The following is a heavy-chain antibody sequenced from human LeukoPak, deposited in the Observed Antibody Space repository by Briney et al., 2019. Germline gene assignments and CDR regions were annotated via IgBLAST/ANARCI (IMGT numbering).Heavy chain of an antibody. Sequence: PGGSLRLSCAASGFTVSSNYMSWVRQAPGKGLEWVSVIYSGGSTYYADSVKGRFTIFRDNSKNTLYLQMNSLRAEDTAVYYCARENLSVYGDYGAAWVVDYWGQGTLVTVSS. CDR1: GFTVSSNY. CDR2: IYSGGST. D-gene: IGHD4-17*01. CDR3: ARENLSVYGDYGAAWVVDY. J-gene: IGHJ4*02. V-gene: IGHV3-53*01.